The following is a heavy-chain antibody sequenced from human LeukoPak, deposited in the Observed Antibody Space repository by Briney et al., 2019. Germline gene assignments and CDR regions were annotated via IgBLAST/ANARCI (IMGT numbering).Heavy chain of an antibody. D-gene: IGHD3-22*01. V-gene: IGHV3-21*01. CDR3: ARDLGGNIYDSSGYSPGPFDY. Sequence: GSLRLSCAASGFTFSSYSMNWVRQAPGKGLEWVSSISSSSSYIYYADSVKGRFTISRDNAKNSLYLQMNSLRAEDTAVYYCARDLGGNIYDSSGYSPGPFDYWGQGTLVTVSP. CDR1: GFTFSSYS. J-gene: IGHJ4*02. CDR2: ISSSSSYI.